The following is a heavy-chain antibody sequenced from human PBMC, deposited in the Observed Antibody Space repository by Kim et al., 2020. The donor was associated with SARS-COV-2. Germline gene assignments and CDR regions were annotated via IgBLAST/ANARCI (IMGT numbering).Heavy chain of an antibody. CDR2: ISYNGGVQ. Sequence: GGSLRLSCVASGFIFGNYGMHWVRQAPGKGLEWVAVISYNGGVQQYADSVKGRFTISRDTYQRTLYLQMAGMRAEDTAVYFWVKWAQQLVLPFDYWGQGT. CDR3: VKWAQQLVLPFDY. J-gene: IGHJ4*02. CDR1: GFIFGNYG. D-gene: IGHD6-13*01. V-gene: IGHV3-30*18.